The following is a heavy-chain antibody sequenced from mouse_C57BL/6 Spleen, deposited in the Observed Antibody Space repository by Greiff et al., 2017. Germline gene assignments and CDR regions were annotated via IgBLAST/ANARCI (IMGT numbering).Heavy chain of an antibody. J-gene: IGHJ4*01. V-gene: IGHV3-6*01. CDR3: ARRDDYVGAMDY. D-gene: IGHD2-4*01. Sequence: EVQLVESGPGLVKPSQSLSLTCSVTGYSITSGYYWNWIRQFPGNKLEWMGYISYDGSNNYNPSLKNRISITRDTSKNQFFLKLNSVTTEDTATYYCARRDDYVGAMDYWGQGTSVTVSS. CDR2: ISYDGSN. CDR1: GYSITSGYY.